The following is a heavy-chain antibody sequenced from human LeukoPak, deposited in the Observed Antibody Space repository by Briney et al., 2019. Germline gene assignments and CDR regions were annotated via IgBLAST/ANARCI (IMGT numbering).Heavy chain of an antibody. CDR2: ISGSGGST. CDR1: GFTFSSYA. CDR3: AKDYYYDSSGYFD. Sequence: GGSLRPSCAASGFTFSSYAMSWVRQAPGKGLEWVSAISGSGGSTYYADSVKGRLTISRDNSKNTLYLQMNSLRAEDTAVYYCAKDYYYDSSGYFDWGQGTLVTVSS. J-gene: IGHJ4*02. D-gene: IGHD3-22*01. V-gene: IGHV3-23*01.